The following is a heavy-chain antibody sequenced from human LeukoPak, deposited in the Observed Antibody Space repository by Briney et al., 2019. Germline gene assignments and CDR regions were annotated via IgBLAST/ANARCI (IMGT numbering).Heavy chain of an antibody. V-gene: IGHV1-18*01. CDR3: ARDFAGYYDSSGYYPC. CDR2: ISAYNGNT. J-gene: IGHJ4*02. D-gene: IGHD3-22*01. CDR1: GYTFTSYG. Sequence: ASVKVSCKVSGYTFTSYGISWVRQAPGQGLEWMGWISAYNGNTNYAQKLQGRVTMTTDTSTSTAYMELRSLRSDDTAVYYCARDFAGYYDSSGYYPCWGQGTLVTVSS.